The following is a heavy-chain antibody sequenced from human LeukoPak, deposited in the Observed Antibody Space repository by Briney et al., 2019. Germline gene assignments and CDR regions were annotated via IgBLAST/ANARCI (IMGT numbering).Heavy chain of an antibody. CDR2: ISSSGSNL. CDR3: ARCALGVWADNYYMDV. V-gene: IGHV3-21*01. Sequence: GGSLRLSCSASESLKGYAMSWVRQAPGMGLEWVASISSSGSNLYYADSVKGRFIISRDNAKKSLSLDMKSLTSQDTAIYYCARCALGVWADNYYMDVWGTGTTVIVSS. CDR1: ESLKGYA. D-gene: IGHD3-16*01. J-gene: IGHJ6*04.